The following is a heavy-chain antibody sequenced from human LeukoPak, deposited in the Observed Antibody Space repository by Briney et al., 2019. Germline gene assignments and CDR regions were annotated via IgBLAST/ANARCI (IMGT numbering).Heavy chain of an antibody. J-gene: IGHJ6*03. Sequence: ASVKVSCKASGYTFTSYDINWVRQATGQGLEWMGWMNPNSGNTGYAQKFQGRVTITRNTSISTAYMELSSLRSEDTAVYYCARGLTPPQLLWFGEYFYYYYMDVWGKGTTVTVSS. CDR3: ARGLTPPQLLWFGEYFYYYYMDV. D-gene: IGHD3-10*01. CDR2: MNPNSGNT. V-gene: IGHV1-8*03. CDR1: GYTFTSYD.